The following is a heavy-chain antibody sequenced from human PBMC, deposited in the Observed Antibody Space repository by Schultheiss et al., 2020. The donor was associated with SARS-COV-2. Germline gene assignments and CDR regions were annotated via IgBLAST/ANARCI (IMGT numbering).Heavy chain of an antibody. V-gene: IGHV4-59*08. CDR1: GGSFSGYY. CDR2: IYYSGST. Sequence: SQTLSLTCTVYGGSFSGYYWSWIRQHPGKGLEWIGYIYYSGSTYYNPSLKSRLTISVDTSKNQFSLKLSSVTAADTAVYYCARLHYHYGMDVWGQGTTVTVSS. J-gene: IGHJ6*02. CDR3: ARLHYHYGMDV.